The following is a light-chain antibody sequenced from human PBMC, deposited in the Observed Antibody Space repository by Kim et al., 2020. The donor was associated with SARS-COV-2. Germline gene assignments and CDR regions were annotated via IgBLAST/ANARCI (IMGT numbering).Light chain of an antibody. V-gene: IGKV1-5*01. CDR2: DAS. Sequence: DIQMTQSPSTLSASVGDRITITCRASQSINSWLAWYQQKPGAAPNVLIYDASSLESGVPSRFSGSGSGTEFTLTISSLQPDDFATYYCQQYNSYPWTFGQGTKVDIK. CDR3: QQYNSYPWT. CDR1: QSINSW. J-gene: IGKJ1*01.